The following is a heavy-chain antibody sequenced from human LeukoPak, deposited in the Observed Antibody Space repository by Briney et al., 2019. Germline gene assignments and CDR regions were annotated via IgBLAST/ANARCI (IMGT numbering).Heavy chain of an antibody. D-gene: IGHD5-18*01. Sequence: SETLSLTCAVYGGSFSDYYWSWIRQPPGKGLEWIGEINHSGGTNYNPSLKSRVTISVDTSKNQFSLKLSSVTAADTAMYYCARGGYTYGYGHWGQGNMVTVSS. CDR3: ARGGYTYGYGH. V-gene: IGHV4-34*01. CDR1: GGSFSDYY. CDR2: INHSGGT. J-gene: IGHJ4*02.